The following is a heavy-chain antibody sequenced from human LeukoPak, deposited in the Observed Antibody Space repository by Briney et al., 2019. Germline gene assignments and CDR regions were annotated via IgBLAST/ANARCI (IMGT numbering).Heavy chain of an antibody. Sequence: GSLRLSCLTSGFTFSTNAMSWVRQAPGKGLEWIGFTYNGGSTYYNPSLKSRVTISVDMAKNQFSLKVMSVTAADTAVYYCVRGHGGYWGQGTLVTVSS. V-gene: IGHV4-59*01. CDR2: TYNGGST. CDR3: VRGHGGY. CDR1: GFTFSTNA. J-gene: IGHJ4*02.